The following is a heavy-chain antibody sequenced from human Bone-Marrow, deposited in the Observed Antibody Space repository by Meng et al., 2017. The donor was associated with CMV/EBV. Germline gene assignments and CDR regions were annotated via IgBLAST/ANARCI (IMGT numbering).Heavy chain of an antibody. Sequence: GESLKISCAASGFTFSSYGMHWVRQAPGKGLEWVAFIRYDGSNKYYADSVKGRFTISRDNAKNSLYLQMNSLRAEDTAVYYCARDPGYDFWSGYYTPGSYYGMDVWGQGTTVTVSS. CDR2: IRYDGSNK. CDR1: GFTFSSYG. V-gene: IGHV3-30*02. J-gene: IGHJ6*02. D-gene: IGHD3-3*01. CDR3: ARDPGYDFWSGYYTPGSYYGMDV.